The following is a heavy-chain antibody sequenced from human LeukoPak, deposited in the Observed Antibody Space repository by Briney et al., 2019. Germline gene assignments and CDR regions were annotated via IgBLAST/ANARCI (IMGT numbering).Heavy chain of an antibody. Sequence: GASVKVSCKASGYTFTSYGISWVRQAPGQGLEWMGWISAYNGNTNYAQKLQGRVTMTTDTSTSTAYMELRSLRSDDTAVYYCTRDVPIVVVPAAMAYYYYYYMDVWGKGTTVTVPS. CDR2: ISAYNGNT. CDR3: TRDVPIVVVPAAMAYYYYYYMDV. V-gene: IGHV1-18*01. D-gene: IGHD2-2*01. J-gene: IGHJ6*03. CDR1: GYTFTSYG.